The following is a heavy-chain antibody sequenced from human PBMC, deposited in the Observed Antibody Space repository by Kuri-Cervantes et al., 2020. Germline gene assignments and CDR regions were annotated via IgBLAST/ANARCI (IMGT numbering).Heavy chain of an antibody. Sequence: GESLKISCVASGFTLSRYAMSWVRQAPGKGLEWVSAISGSGSYTYYADSVKGRFTISGDNSKNTLYLQMNSLRAEDTAVYYCAKDREAAAGTGFWFDPWGQGTLVTVSS. V-gene: IGHV3-23*01. CDR3: AKDREAAAGTGFWFDP. D-gene: IGHD6-13*01. CDR2: ISGSGSYT. J-gene: IGHJ5*02. CDR1: GFTLSRYA.